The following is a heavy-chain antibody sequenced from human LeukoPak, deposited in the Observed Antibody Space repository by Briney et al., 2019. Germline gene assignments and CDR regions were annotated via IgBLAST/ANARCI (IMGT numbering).Heavy chain of an antibody. V-gene: IGHV1-69*06. D-gene: IGHD6-6*01. CDR2: IIPIFGTA. CDR3: ARGFEYSSSYDAFDI. J-gene: IGHJ3*02. Sequence: ASVKLSCKASGGTFSSYAISWVRQAPGQGLEWMGGIIPIFGTANYAQKFQGRVTITADKSTSTAYMELSSLRSEDTAVYYCARGFEYSSSYDAFDIWGQGTMVTVSS. CDR1: GGTFSSYA.